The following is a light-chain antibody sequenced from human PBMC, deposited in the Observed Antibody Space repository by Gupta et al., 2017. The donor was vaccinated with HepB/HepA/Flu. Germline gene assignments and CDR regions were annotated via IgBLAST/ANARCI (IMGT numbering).Light chain of an antibody. Sequence: DIQMTQSPSSLSASAGDRVTITCRASQSISSYVDWYQQKPGKAPKLLIYGASSGESGVPSRFSGSGSGTDFTLTISRLQPEDFATYYCHQRDSTPRTFGQGTKVEIK. J-gene: IGKJ1*01. CDR2: GAS. CDR1: QSISSY. V-gene: IGKV1-39*01. CDR3: HQRDSTPRT.